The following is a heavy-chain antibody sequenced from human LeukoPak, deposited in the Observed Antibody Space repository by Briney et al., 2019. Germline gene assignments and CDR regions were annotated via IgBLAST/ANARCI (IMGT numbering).Heavy chain of an antibody. J-gene: IGHJ3*02. Sequence: GGSLRLSCAASGFTFSSYGLHWVRQAPGKGLEWVAVISKDGSNNYYADSVKGRFTISRDNAKNSLYLQMNSLRAEDTAVYYCARDGLRYFDWSPDAFDIWGQGTMVTVSS. CDR1: GFTFSSYG. CDR3: ARDGLRYFDWSPDAFDI. CDR2: ISKDGSNN. V-gene: IGHV3-30*04. D-gene: IGHD3-9*01.